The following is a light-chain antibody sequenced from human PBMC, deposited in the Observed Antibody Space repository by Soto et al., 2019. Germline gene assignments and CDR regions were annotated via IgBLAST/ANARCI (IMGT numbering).Light chain of an antibody. CDR1: SSNIGDNT. Sequence: QSVLTQPPSASGTPGQRVTISCSGSSSNIGDNTVNWYQQLPGTAPKLLIHSNNERPSGVPDRFSGSKSGTSASLASSGLHSEDEADYYCAAWDDSLNGVVFGGGTKLTVL. CDR3: AAWDDSLNGVV. CDR2: SNN. V-gene: IGLV1-44*01. J-gene: IGLJ2*01.